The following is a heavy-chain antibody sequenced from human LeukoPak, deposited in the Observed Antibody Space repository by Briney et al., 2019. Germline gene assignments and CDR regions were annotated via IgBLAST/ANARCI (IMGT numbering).Heavy chain of an antibody. V-gene: IGHV4-39*01. J-gene: IGHJ4*02. CDR1: GVAISSSSYY. CDR2: IYYSGGT. D-gene: IGHD6-13*01. Sequence: PSETLSLSCIVSGVAISSSSYYWGWIRQPPGKGLEWIVSIYYSGGTYYNPSLKSRVTIYVDTSKNQFALKLSSVTAADTAVYYCARPGQLGRYYFDYWGQGTLVTVSS. CDR3: ARPGQLGRYYFDY.